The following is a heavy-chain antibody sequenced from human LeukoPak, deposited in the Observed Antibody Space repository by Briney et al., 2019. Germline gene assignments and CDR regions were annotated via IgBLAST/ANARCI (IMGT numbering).Heavy chain of an antibody. CDR1: GFTFSTYSMN. Sequence: PGGSPRLSCAASGFTFSTYSMNWVRQAPGKGLEWIGSFYYSGSTFYNPSLKSRVTISVDTSKNQFSLILSSVTAADTAVYFCVRARLSIVRGITNFDYWGQGTVVTVSS. J-gene: IGHJ4*02. D-gene: IGHD3-10*01. CDR2: FYYSGST. CDR3: VRARLSIVRGITNFDY. V-gene: IGHV4-59*05.